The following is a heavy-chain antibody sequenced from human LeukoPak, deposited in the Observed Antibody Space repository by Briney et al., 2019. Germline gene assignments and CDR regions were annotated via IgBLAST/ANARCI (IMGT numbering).Heavy chain of an antibody. CDR1: GGSISSGVYY. CDR2: IYYSGST. CDR3: ARFRVVVDGTHAFDI. V-gene: IGHV4-31*03. J-gene: IGHJ3*02. Sequence: PSETLSLTCTVSGGSISSGVYYWSWIRQHPGKGLEWIGYIYYSGSTYYNPSLKSRVTISVDTSKNQFSLKLSSVTAADTAVYYCARFRVVVDGTHAFDIWGQGTMVTVSS. D-gene: IGHD3-22*01.